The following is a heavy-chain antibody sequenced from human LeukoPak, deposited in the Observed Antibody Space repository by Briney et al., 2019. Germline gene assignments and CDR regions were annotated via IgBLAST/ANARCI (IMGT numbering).Heavy chain of an antibody. D-gene: IGHD3-9*01. CDR1: GISFRSYG. CDR2: IWYDASNK. Sequence: GGSLRLSCAASGISFRSYGMHWVRQAPGKGLEWVTFIWYDASNKYYAESVKGRFTISRDNSRNTAFLQMNSLRAEDTAIYYCATDISTHYFGSWGQRTLVTVSS. J-gene: IGHJ4*02. V-gene: IGHV3-30*02. CDR3: ATDISTHYFGS.